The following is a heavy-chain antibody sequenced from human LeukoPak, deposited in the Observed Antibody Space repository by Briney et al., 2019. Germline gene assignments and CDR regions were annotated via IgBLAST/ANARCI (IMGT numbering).Heavy chain of an antibody. CDR1: GYSFTGYY. Sequence: ASVKVSCKASGYSFTGYYMHWVRQAPGQGLEWMGWINPNSGGTNYAQKFQGRVTMTRDTSISTAYMELSRLRSDDTAVYYCARDRRGYSYGQSSYYYYYMDVWGKGTTVTISS. CDR2: INPNSGGT. CDR3: ARDRRGYSYGQSSYYYYYMDV. J-gene: IGHJ6*03. V-gene: IGHV1-2*02. D-gene: IGHD5-18*01.